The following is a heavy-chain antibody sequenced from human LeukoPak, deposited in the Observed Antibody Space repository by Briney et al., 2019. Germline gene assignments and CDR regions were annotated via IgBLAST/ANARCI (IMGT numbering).Heavy chain of an antibody. Sequence: GASVKVSCKASGYTFTSYYMHWVRQAPGQGLEWMGIINPSGGSTSYAQKFQGRATMTRDTSTSTVYMELSSLRSEDTAVYYCARDNYYDSSGHIRAFDYWGQGTLVTVSS. V-gene: IGHV1-46*01. J-gene: IGHJ4*02. CDR1: GYTFTSYY. D-gene: IGHD3-22*01. CDR2: INPSGGST. CDR3: ARDNYYDSSGHIRAFDY.